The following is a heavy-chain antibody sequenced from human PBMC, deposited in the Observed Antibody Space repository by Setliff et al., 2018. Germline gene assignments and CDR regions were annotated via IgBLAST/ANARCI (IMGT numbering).Heavy chain of an antibody. D-gene: IGHD4-17*01. Sequence: ASVKVSCKTSGYSFTNYGINWVRQAPGQGLEWMGWNSVYAREFQGRVTMTIDTPTSTAYMELRSLRSDDTAVYYCARDAEEGGSSVTQGAHYFDVWGQATLVTVSS. J-gene: IGHJ4*02. CDR3: ARDAEEGGSSVTQGAHYFDV. V-gene: IGHV1-18*01. CDR1: GYSFTNYG. CDR2: NSV.